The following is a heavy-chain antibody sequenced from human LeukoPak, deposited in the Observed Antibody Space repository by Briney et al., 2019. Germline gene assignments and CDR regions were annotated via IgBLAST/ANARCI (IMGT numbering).Heavy chain of an antibody. J-gene: IGHJ6*02. Sequence: ASVKVSCKASGYTFTGYYIHWVRQAPGQGLEWMGWISAYNGNTNYAQKLQGRVTMTTDTSTSTAYMELRSLRSDDTAVYYCARGGPYNLVPAAMFGYYYYYGMDVWGQGTTVTVSS. CDR3: ARGGPYNLVPAAMFGYYYYYGMDV. D-gene: IGHD2-2*01. V-gene: IGHV1-18*04. CDR2: ISAYNGNT. CDR1: GYTFTGYY.